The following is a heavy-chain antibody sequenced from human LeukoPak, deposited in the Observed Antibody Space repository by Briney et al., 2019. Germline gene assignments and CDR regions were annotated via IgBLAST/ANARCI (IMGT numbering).Heavy chain of an antibody. Sequence: GGSLRLSCAVSGITLSNYGMSWVRPAPGKGLEWVAVLRGSGGGKNYADSVQGRFTISRDNPKNTLYLQMNSLRAEDTAVYFCAKRGVVIRVFLVGFHKEAYYFDSWGQGALVTVSS. J-gene: IGHJ4*02. CDR1: GITLSNYG. CDR3: AKRGVVIRVFLVGFHKEAYYFDS. D-gene: IGHD3-10*01. V-gene: IGHV3-23*01. CDR2: LRGSGGGK.